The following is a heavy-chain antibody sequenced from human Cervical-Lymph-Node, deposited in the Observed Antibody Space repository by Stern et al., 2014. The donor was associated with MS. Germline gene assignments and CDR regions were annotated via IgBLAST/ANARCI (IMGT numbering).Heavy chain of an antibody. CDR1: GFTFSTYA. CDR3: ARGGRGVGLEY. Sequence: MQLVESGGGVVQPGSSLSLSCVASGFTFSTYAMHWVRQAPGKGLEWVAFVSYDGTQRNSTDSVKARFTISRDNSKNTLYLHMNSLRDEDTAVYFCARGGRGVGLEYWGQGALVTVSS. CDR2: VSYDGTQR. J-gene: IGHJ4*02. V-gene: IGHV3-30-3*01. D-gene: IGHD3-10*01.